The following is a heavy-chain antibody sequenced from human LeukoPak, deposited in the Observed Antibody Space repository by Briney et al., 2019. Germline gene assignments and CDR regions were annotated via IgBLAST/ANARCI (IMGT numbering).Heavy chain of an antibody. CDR1: GYSFTSYW. J-gene: IGHJ5*02. Sequence: GESLQISCQGSGYSFTSYWIGWVRQMPGKGLEWVGIIYPGDSDTRYSPSFQGQVTISADKSISTAYLQWSSLKASDTAMYYCARNYDSSGYFNWFDPWGQGTLVTVSS. CDR2: IYPGDSDT. CDR3: ARNYDSSGYFNWFDP. D-gene: IGHD3-22*01. V-gene: IGHV5-51*01.